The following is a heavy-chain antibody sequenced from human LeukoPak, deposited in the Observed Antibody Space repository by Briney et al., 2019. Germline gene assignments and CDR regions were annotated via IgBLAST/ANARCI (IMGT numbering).Heavy chain of an antibody. J-gene: IGHJ5*02. V-gene: IGHV3-30*18. CDR2: ISYDGSNK. CDR3: AKDAGIAVAGSSRWFDP. CDR1: GFTFSSYG. Sequence: PGGSLRLSCAASGFTFSSYGMHWVRQAPGKGLEWVTVISYDGSNKYYADSVKGRFTLSRDNSKNTLYLQMNSLRAEDTAVYYCAKDAGIAVAGSSRWFDPWGQGTLVTVSS. D-gene: IGHD6-19*01.